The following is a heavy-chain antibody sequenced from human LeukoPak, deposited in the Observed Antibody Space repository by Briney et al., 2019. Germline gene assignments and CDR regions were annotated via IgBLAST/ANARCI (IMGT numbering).Heavy chain of an antibody. CDR1: GGSFSGYY. Sequence: PSETLSLTCAVYGGSFSGYYWSWIRQPPGKGLEWIGEINHSGSTNYNPSLKSRVTISVDTSKNQFSLRLTSVTAADTAVYYCVRAYDYWGQGTLVTVSS. V-gene: IGHV4-34*01. CDR2: INHSGST. J-gene: IGHJ4*02. CDR3: VRAYDY.